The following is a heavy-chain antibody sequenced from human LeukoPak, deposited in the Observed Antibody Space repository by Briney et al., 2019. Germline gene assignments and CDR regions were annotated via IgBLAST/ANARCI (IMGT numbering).Heavy chain of an antibody. CDR3: ARAFSSSSLWFDP. CDR2: IYYSGST. J-gene: IGHJ5*02. V-gene: IGHV4-31*03. Sequence: PSETLSLTCTVSGGPISSGGYYWSWIRQHPGKGLEWIGYIYYSGSTYYNPSLKSRVTISVDTSKNQFSLKLSSVTAADTAVYYCARAFSSSSLWFDPWGQGTLVTVSS. CDR1: GGPISSGGYY. D-gene: IGHD6-6*01.